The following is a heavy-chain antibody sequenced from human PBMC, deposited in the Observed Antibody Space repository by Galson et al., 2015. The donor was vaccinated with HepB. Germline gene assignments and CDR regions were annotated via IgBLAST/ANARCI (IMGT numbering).Heavy chain of an antibody. CDR1: GYRFSTYS. Sequence: SVKVSCKASGYRFSTYSITWVRQAPGQGLEWMGWISPYDRDTKYARKFQGRVTMTTDTITNTAYRELRSLRSDDTAVYYCARVSLGSGTQVLDYWGQGTLVTVSS. CDR3: ARVSLGSGTQVLDY. V-gene: IGHV1-18*01. CDR2: ISPYDRDT. J-gene: IGHJ4*02. D-gene: IGHD3-10*01.